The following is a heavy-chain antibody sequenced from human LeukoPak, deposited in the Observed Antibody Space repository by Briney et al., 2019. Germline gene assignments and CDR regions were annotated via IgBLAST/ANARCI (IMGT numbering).Heavy chain of an antibody. V-gene: IGHV3-30*02. D-gene: IGHD3-22*01. CDR3: AKDLGHYYDSSGYYTSYFDY. Sequence: GGSLRLSCAASGFTFSSYGMHWVRQAPGKGLEWVAFIRYDGSNKYYADSVKGRFTISRDNSKNTLYLQMNSLRAEDTAVYYCAKDLGHYYDSSGYYTSYFDYWGQGTLVTVSS. CDR1: GFTFSSYG. J-gene: IGHJ4*02. CDR2: IRYDGSNK.